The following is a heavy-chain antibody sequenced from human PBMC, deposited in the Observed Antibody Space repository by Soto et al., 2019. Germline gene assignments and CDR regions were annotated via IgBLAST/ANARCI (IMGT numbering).Heavy chain of an antibody. CDR3: AKDHDFWSGRDAFDI. CDR2: ISWNSGSI. V-gene: IGHV3-9*01. D-gene: IGHD3-3*01. Sequence: EVQLVESGGGLVQPGRSLRLSCAASGFTFDDYAMHWVRQAPGKGLEWVSGISWNSGSIGYVDSVKGRFTISRDNAKNSLYLQMNSLRAEDTALYYCAKDHDFWSGRDAFDIWGQGTMVTVSS. J-gene: IGHJ3*02. CDR1: GFTFDDYA.